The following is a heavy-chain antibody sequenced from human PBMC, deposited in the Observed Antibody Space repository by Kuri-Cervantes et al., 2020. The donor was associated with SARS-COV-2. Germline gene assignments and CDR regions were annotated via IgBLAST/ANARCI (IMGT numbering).Heavy chain of an antibody. D-gene: IGHD2-2*01. CDR3: VREYCSSTSCYYYYGMDV. CDR2: IYHSGST. Sequence: LRLSCTVSGGSISSGDYYWSWIRQPPGKGLEWIGYIYHSGSTYYNPSLKSRVTISVDTSKNQFSLKLSSVTAADTAVYYCVREYCSSTSCYYYYGMDVWGQGTTVTVSS. CDR1: GGSISSGDYY. J-gene: IGHJ6*02. V-gene: IGHV4-30-2*01.